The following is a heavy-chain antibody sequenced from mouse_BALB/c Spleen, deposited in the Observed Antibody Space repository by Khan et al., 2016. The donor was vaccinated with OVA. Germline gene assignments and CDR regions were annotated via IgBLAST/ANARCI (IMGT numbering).Heavy chain of an antibody. V-gene: IGHV1S29*02. CDR3: ARSGYGSFAY. CDR2: IFPNDGGT. D-gene: IGHD1-2*01. CDR1: GYTFTDFN. J-gene: IGHJ3*01. Sequence: VKLQQSGPELVKPGASVRISCKTSGYTFTDFNLDWVKQSHGKSLEWIGYIFPNDGGTGYNPKFKTKATLTVDSSSSTAYMELRSLTSEDSAVYYCARSGYGSFAYWGQGTLVTVSA.